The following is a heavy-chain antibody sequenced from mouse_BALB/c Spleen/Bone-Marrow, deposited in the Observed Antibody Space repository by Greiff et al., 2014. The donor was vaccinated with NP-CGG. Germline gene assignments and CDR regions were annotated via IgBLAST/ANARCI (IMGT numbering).Heavy chain of an antibody. D-gene: IGHD4-1*01. V-gene: IGHV1-18*01. Sequence: EVQLQQSGPELVKPGASVKITCKASGYTFTDYIMDWVRLSHGKSLEWIGDINVNNGGTIYNQKFKGEATLTVDKSSSTAYMELRSLTSEDTAVYYCVTGTAWFTYWGQGTLVTVST. CDR3: VTGTAWFTY. CDR2: INVNNGGT. J-gene: IGHJ3*01. CDR1: GYTFTDYI.